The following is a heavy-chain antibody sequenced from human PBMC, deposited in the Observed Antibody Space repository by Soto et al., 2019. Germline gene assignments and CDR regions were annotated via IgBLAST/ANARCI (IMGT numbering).Heavy chain of an antibody. CDR1: GGSISSYY. V-gene: IGHV4-59*01. CDR2: IYYSGST. D-gene: IGHD2-15*01. CDR3: ARGYCSGGSCNPPNYYYYMDV. J-gene: IGHJ6*03. Sequence: QVQLQESGPGLVKPSETLSLTCTVSGGSISSYYWSWIRQPPGKGLEWIGYIYYSGSTNYNPSLNSRVTISVDTSKNQFSRKLSSVTAADTAVYYWARGYCSGGSCNPPNYYYYMDVWGKGTTVTVSS.